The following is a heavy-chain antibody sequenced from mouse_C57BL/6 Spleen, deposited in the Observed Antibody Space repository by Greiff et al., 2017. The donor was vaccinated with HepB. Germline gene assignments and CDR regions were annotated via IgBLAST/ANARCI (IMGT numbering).Heavy chain of an antibody. J-gene: IGHJ2*01. V-gene: IGHV1-59*01. CDR3: ARKRDITTVVATDY. CDR2: IDPSDSYT. D-gene: IGHD1-1*01. CDR1: GYTFTSYW. Sequence: QVQLQQPGAELVRPGTSVKLSCKASGYTFTSYWMHWVKQRPGQGLEWIGVIDPSDSYTNYNQKFKGKATLTVDTSSSTAYMQLSSLTSEDAAVYYCARKRDITTVVATDYWGQGTTLTVSS.